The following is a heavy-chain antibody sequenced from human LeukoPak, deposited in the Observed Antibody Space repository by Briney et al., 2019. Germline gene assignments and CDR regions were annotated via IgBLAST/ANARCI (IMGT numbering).Heavy chain of an antibody. CDR2: ISHIGRT. D-gene: IGHD4-17*01. CDR1: GDSFSSHY. CDR3: ARDLVTVTKGLDI. J-gene: IGHJ3*02. Sequence: SETLSLTCAVSGDSFSSHYWTWIRQSPGTRLERIGYISHIGRTNYNPSLKSRVTILIDTSKNQFSLKLRSVTAADTAVYYCARDLVTVTKGLDIWGQGTMVSVSS. V-gene: IGHV4-59*11.